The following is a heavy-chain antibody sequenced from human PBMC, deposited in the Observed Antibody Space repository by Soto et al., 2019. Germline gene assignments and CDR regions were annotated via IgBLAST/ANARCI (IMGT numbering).Heavy chain of an antibody. CDR3: AKDPIVVVPAAPDGWFDP. D-gene: IGHD2-2*01. CDR1: GFTFSSYA. CDR2: ISGSGGST. J-gene: IGHJ5*02. V-gene: IGHV3-23*01. Sequence: GGSLRLSCAASGFTFSSYAMRWVRQAPGKGLEWVSAISGSGGSTYYADSVKGRFTISRDNSKNTLYLQMNSLRAEDTAVYYCAKDPIVVVPAAPDGWFDPWGQGTLVTVSS.